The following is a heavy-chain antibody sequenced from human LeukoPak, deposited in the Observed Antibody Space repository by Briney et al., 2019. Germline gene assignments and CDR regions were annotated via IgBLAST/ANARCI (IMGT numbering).Heavy chain of an antibody. D-gene: IGHD5-18*01. J-gene: IGHJ4*02. CDR2: IYYSGST. Sequence: PSETLSLTCTVSGGSISSYYWSWIRQPPGKGLEWIGYIYYSGSTNYNPSLKSRVTISVDTSKNQFSLKLSSVTAADTAVYYCASLTKDGSVDTAMVPFYFDYWGQGTLVTVSS. CDR1: GGSISSYY. V-gene: IGHV4-59*01. CDR3: ASLTKDGSVDTAMVPFYFDY.